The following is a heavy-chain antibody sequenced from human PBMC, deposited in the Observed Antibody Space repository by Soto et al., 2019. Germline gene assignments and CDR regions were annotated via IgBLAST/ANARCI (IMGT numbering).Heavy chain of an antibody. J-gene: IGHJ4*02. D-gene: IGHD1-26*01. Sequence: QVQLVQSGTEVKKPGASVKVSCKASGYTVTDYNIHWVRQAPGQGLEWMGWIDPKNGGTIYAQKFQDRVTMTRDTSIGTAYMDLSRLTSDDTALYYCARDDYGIYPYWGQGTLVTVSS. CDR1: GYTVTDYN. V-gene: IGHV1-2*02. CDR2: IDPKNGGT. CDR3: ARDDYGIYPY.